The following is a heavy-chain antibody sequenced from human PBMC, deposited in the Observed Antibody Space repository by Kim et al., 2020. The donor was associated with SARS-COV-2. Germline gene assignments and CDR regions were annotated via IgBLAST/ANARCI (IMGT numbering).Heavy chain of an antibody. V-gene: IGHV4-4*07. CDR1: GGSITGYY. Sequence: SETLSLTCTVSGGSITGYYWTWIRQPAGKGLEWIGRIFSSGKADYNPSSKGRVTMSVDTSKNEISLKLTSVTAADRAVYFCARIQDLFWTGFYLPGGQKFDVWG. D-gene: IGHD3-3*01. J-gene: IGHJ3*01. CDR2: IFSSGKA. CDR3: ARIQDLFWTGFYLPGGQKFDV.